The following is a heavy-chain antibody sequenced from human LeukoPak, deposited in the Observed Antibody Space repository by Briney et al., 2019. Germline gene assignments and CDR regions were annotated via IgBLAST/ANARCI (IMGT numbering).Heavy chain of an antibody. D-gene: IGHD1-1*01. J-gene: IGHJ4*02. CDR2: ISANGGST. Sequence: GGSLRLSCAASGFTFSNFAMGWVRQAPGKGLEWVSIISANGGSTYYEDSLRGRFSISRDNSKSTVFLEMSGLRADDTAVYYCARDSVFDRGVVQYWGQGTLVTVSS. CDR1: GFTFSNFA. V-gene: IGHV3-23*01. CDR3: ARDSVFDRGVVQY.